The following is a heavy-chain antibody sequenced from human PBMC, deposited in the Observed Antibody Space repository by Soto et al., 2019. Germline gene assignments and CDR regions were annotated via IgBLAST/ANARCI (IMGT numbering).Heavy chain of an antibody. CDR2: ISSNGGST. V-gene: IGHV3-64*01. Sequence: GGSLRLSCAASGFIFTNYAMHWVRQASGKGLEYVSAISSNGGSTYYGNSVKGRFTISRDNSKNTLYLQMGSLRPDDMAVYFCARENSGSFFPYYFGMDVWGQGTTVTVSS. D-gene: IGHD3-10*01. CDR1: GFIFTNYA. CDR3: ARENSGSFFPYYFGMDV. J-gene: IGHJ6*02.